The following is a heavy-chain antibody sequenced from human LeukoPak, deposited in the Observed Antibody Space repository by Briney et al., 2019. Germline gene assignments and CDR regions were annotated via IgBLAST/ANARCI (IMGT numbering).Heavy chain of an antibody. Sequence: QVQVQESGPGLVKPSETLSLTCTVSGGSITSDYWNWIRQPPGKRLEWIGEIYYSGRPNYNPSLKSRATISVDTSKSQISLKLISVTAADTAIYYCARVRGDFETDWGQGTLVTVSS. V-gene: IGHV4-59*01. CDR3: ARVRGDFETD. J-gene: IGHJ1*01. CDR1: GGSITSDY. CDR2: IYYSGRP. D-gene: IGHD3-16*01.